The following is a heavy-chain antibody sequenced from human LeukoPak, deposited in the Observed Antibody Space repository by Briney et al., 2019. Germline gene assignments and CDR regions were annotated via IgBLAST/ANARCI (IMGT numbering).Heavy chain of an antibody. J-gene: IGHJ6*02. CDR3: AKVSRFDFWSGCGMDV. D-gene: IGHD3-3*01. V-gene: IGHV3-23*01. CDR1: GFTFSSYA. Sequence: PGGSLRLSCAASGFTFSSYAMSWVRQAPGKGLEWVSAISGSGGSTYYADSVKGRFTISRDNSKNTLYLQMNSLRAEDTAVYYCAKVSRFDFWSGCGMDVWGQGTTVTVSS. CDR2: ISGSGGST.